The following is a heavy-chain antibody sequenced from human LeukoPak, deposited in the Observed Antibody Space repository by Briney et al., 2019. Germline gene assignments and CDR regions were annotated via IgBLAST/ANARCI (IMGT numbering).Heavy chain of an antibody. CDR1: GFTFSSYG. J-gene: IGHJ4*02. V-gene: IGHV3-33*06. Sequence: GRSLRLSCAASGFTFSSYGMHWVRQAPGKGLEWVAVIWYDGSNKYNADSVKGRFTISRDNSKNTLYLQMNSLRAEDTAVYYCAKVSSGSYQGLDYWGQGTLVTVSS. CDR3: AKVSSGSYQGLDY. CDR2: IWYDGSNK. D-gene: IGHD1-26*01.